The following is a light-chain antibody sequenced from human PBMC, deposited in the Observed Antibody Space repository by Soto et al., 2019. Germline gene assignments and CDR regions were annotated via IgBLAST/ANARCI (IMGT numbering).Light chain of an antibody. J-gene: IGKJ2*01. CDR1: QSMNNY. CDR2: TTS. V-gene: IGKV1-39*01. Sequence: DIQMTQSPSSLSASVGDRVTITCRASQSMNNYLNWYQQKPGKAPKLLIYTTSSLQSGVPSRFSGSASGTDFTLTNSSLQPEDFATYYCQQSYSTPPTFGQGTKLEI. CDR3: QQSYSTPPT.